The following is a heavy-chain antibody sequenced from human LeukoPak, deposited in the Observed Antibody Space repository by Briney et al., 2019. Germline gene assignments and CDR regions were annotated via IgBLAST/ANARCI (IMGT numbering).Heavy chain of an antibody. CDR1: GHTFTGYY. D-gene: IGHD6-13*01. V-gene: IGHV1-2*02. J-gene: IGHJ4*02. CDR2: INPNSGGT. CDR3: ASLDSSSWYPFDY. Sequence: ASVKVSCKASGHTFTGYYMHWVRQAPGQGLEWMGWINPNSGGTNYAQKFQGRVTVTRDTSISTAYMELSRLRSDDTAVYYCASLDSSSWYPFDYWGQGTLVTVSS.